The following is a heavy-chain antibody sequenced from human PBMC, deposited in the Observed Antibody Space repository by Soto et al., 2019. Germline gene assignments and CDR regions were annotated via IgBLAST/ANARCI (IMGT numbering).Heavy chain of an antibody. J-gene: IGHJ6*02. D-gene: IGHD4-17*01. V-gene: IGHV1-69*02. CDR3: ARVAGYGDYYYYYGMDV. CDR1: GGTFSSYT. CDR2: IIPILGIA. Sequence: QVQLVQSGAEVKKPGSSVKVSCKASGGTFSSYTISWVRQAPGQGLEWMGRIIPILGIANYAQKFQGRVTITADKTTSTAYMELSSLRSDDTAVYYCARVAGYGDYYYYYGMDVWGQGTTVTVSS.